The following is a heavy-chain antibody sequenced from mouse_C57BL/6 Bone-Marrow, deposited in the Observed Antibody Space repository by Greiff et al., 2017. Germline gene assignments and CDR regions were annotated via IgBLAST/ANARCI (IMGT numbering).Heavy chain of an antibody. J-gene: IGHJ1*03. Sequence: VQLVESGAELVRPGASVKLSCKASGYTFTDYYINWVKQRPGQGLEWIARIYPGSGNTYYNEKFKGKATLTAEKSSSTAYMQLSSLTSEDSAVYFSARRRFWYFDVWGTGTTVTVSS. CDR3: ARRRFWYFDV. CDR1: GYTFTDYY. CDR2: IYPGSGNT. V-gene: IGHV1-76*01.